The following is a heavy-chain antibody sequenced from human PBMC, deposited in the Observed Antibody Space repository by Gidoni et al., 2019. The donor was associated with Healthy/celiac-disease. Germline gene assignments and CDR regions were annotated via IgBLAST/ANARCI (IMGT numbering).Heavy chain of an antibody. CDR2: IRSKAYGGTT. J-gene: IGHJ4*02. D-gene: IGHD3-3*01. Sequence: EVQLVESGGGLVQPGRSLRLSCTASGFTFGDYAMSWVRQAPGKGLEWVGFIRSKAYGGTTEYAASVKGRFTISRDDSKSIAYLQMNSLKTEDTAVYYCTRDLFLEWMTPADYWGQGTLVTVSS. CDR3: TRDLFLEWMTPADY. V-gene: IGHV3-49*04. CDR1: GFTFGDYA.